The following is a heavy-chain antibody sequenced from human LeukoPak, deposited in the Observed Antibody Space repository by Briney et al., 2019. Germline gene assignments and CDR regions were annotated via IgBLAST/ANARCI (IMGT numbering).Heavy chain of an antibody. D-gene: IGHD3-9*01. V-gene: IGHV4-34*01. CDR2: INHSGST. J-gene: IGHJ4*02. Sequence: SETLSLTCAVYGGSFSGYYWSWIRQPPGKGLEWIGEINHSGSTDYNPSLKSRVTISVDTSKNQFSLKLSSVTAADTAVYYCASLKGLRYFDWSINYYFDYWGQGTLVTVSS. CDR1: GGSFSGYY. CDR3: ASLKGLRYFDWSINYYFDY.